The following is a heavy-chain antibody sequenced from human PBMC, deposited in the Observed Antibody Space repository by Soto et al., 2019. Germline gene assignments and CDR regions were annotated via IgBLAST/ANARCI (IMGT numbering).Heavy chain of an antibody. V-gene: IGHV1-46*01. CDR1: GYTFTSYY. CDR2: INPSGGST. CDR3: ARFSSTVTTFVNAFDI. D-gene: IGHD4-4*01. J-gene: IGHJ3*02. Sequence: GASVKVSCKASGYTFTSYYMHWVRQAPGQGLEWMGIINPSGGSTSYAQKFQGRVTMTRDTSTSTVYMELSSLRSEDTAVYYCARFSSTVTTFVNAFDIWGQGTMVTVSS.